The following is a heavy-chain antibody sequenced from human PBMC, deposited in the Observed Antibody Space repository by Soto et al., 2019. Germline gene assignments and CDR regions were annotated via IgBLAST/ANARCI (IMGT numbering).Heavy chain of an antibody. V-gene: IGHV4-59*01. CDR2: VYHSGST. CDR3: ARDGRYCSGGSCYSLPYYFDY. D-gene: IGHD2-15*01. CDR1: DGSISGYH. J-gene: IGHJ4*02. Sequence: SETLSLTCTVSDGSISGYHCSWIRQPPGKGLEWIGYVYHSGSTNYNPSLKSRVTISVDTSKNQFSPRLNSVTAADTAVYYCARDGRYCSGGSCYSLPYYFDYWGQGTLVTVSS.